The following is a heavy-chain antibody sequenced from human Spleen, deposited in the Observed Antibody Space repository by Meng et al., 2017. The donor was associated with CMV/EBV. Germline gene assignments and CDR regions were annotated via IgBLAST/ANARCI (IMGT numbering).Heavy chain of an antibody. J-gene: IGHJ4*02. CDR3: ARDLDGDYFDY. Sequence: GGSLRLSCTASGFTFSNYWMNWVRQAPGKGLEWVAFIRYDRGNKFYTDSVKVRFTVSRDNPKNTVFLQMNSLRAEDTAVYYCARDLDGDYFDYWGQGTLVTVSS. CDR2: IRYDRGNK. V-gene: IGHV3-30*02. D-gene: IGHD4-17*01. CDR1: GFTFSNYW.